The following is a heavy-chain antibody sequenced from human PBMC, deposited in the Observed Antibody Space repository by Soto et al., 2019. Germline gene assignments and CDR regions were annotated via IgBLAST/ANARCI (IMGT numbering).Heavy chain of an antibody. CDR2: IYHSGST. CDR3: ARGPGVEYYDSSLYYFDY. V-gene: IGHV4-30-2*01. J-gene: IGHJ4*02. D-gene: IGHD3-22*01. Sequence: SETLSLTCAVSGGSISSGGYSWSWIRQPPGKGLEWIGYIYHSGSTYYNQSLKSRVTISVDRSKNQFSLKLSSVTAADTAVYYCARGPGVEYYDSSLYYFDYWGQGTLVT. CDR1: GGSISSGGYS.